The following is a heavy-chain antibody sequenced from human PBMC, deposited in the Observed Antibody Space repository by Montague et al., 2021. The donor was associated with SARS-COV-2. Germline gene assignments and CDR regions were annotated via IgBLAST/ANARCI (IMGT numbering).Heavy chain of an antibody. CDR1: RFTFHSYA. D-gene: IGHD6-13*01. Sequence: SLRLSCAPSRFTFHSYAMHWVRQAPGKGLEWVTFIPYDGSNKYYVESVEGRFTISRDNSKNTLYLQMNSLRAEDTAVYYCVRDGSSSWFVDFDYWGQGTLVTVSS. CDR3: VRDGSSSWFVDFDY. CDR2: IPYDGSNK. J-gene: IGHJ4*02. V-gene: IGHV3-30-3*01.